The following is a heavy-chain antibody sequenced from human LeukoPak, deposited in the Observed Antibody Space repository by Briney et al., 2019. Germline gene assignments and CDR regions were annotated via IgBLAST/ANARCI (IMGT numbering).Heavy chain of an antibody. V-gene: IGHV4-39*01. J-gene: IGHJ3*02. Sequence: SETLSLTCTVSGGSISSYYWGWIRQPPGKGLEWIGTIYYSGSTYYSPSLKSRVAISVDTSKNQFSLKLSSVTAADTAVYYCARRDSTRGYAFDIWGQGTMVTVSS. D-gene: IGHD2-2*01. CDR3: ARRDSTRGYAFDI. CDR2: IYYSGST. CDR1: GGSISSYY.